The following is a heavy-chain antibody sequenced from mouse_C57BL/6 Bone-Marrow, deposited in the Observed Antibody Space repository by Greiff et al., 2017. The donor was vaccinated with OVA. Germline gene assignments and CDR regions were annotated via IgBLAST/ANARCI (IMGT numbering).Heavy chain of an antibody. V-gene: IGHV5S21*01. J-gene: IGHJ2*01. Sequence: EVMLVESGEGLVKPGGSLKLSCAASGFTFSSYAMSWVRQTPEKRLEWVAYISSGGDYIYYADTVKGRFTISRDNARNTLYLQMSSLKSEDTAMDYCAKPHYYGRYFDYWGQGTTLTVSS. CDR1: GFTFSSYA. CDR2: ISSGGDYI. D-gene: IGHD1-2*01. CDR3: AKPHYYGRYFDY.